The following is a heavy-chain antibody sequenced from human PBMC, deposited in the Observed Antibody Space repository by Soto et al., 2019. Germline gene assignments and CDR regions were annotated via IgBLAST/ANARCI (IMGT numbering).Heavy chain of an antibody. CDR1: GYTFTTYY. CDR2: INPSGGST. Sequence: QVQLVQSGAEVKKPGASVKVSCETSGYTFTTYYMHWVRRAPGQGLEWMGMINPSGGSTSYAQKFQGRVTMNRDTSTRTIYMELSSLRRDDTAIYYCARRAYNYANMDVWGQGTTVTVSS. D-gene: IGHD5-18*01. V-gene: IGHV1-46*01. CDR3: ARRAYNYANMDV. J-gene: IGHJ6*02.